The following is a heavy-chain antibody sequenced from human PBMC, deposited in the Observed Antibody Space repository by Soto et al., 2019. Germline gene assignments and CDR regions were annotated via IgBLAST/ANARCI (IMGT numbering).Heavy chain of an antibody. CDR1: GGSISSGGYS. CDR3: ARCSDILTGSHPGGFDP. J-gene: IGHJ5*02. CDR2: FYYTGST. V-gene: IGHV4-39*01. D-gene: IGHD3-9*01. Sequence: PSETLSLTCTVSGGSISSGGYSWGWIRQSPGKGLEWIGYFYYTGSTYYNPSLKSRVTISGDTSKNQFSLKLSSATAADTAVYYCARCSDILTGSHPGGFDPSGQGTLVTVSS.